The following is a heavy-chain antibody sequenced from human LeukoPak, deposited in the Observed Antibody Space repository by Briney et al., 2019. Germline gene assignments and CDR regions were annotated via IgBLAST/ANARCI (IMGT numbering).Heavy chain of an antibody. CDR3: ARAATVDYYYYYMDV. J-gene: IGHJ6*03. Sequence: GGSLRLSCAASGFTVSSNYMSWVRQSLGKGLEWVSIIYSGGDIYYADSVKGRFTISRDNSKNTLYLQMNSLRAEDTAVYYCARAATVDYYYYYMDVWGKGTTVAVSS. CDR2: IYSGGDI. D-gene: IGHD4-17*01. V-gene: IGHV3-66*01. CDR1: GFTVSSNY.